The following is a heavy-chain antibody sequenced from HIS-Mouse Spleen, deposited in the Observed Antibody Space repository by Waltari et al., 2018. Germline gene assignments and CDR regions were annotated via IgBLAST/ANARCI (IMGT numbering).Heavy chain of an antibody. Sequence: QVQLVESGGGVVQPGRSLRLACAASGFTFSSYGMHWVRQAPGKGLEWVAVIWYDGSNKYYADSVQGRFTISRDNSKNTLYLQMNSLRAEDTAVYYCAKAGYRTTGTAFYWYFDLWGRGTLVTVSS. D-gene: IGHD1-1*01. CDR2: IWYDGSNK. J-gene: IGHJ2*01. CDR1: GFTFSSYG. V-gene: IGHV3-33*06. CDR3: AKAGYRTTGTAFYWYFDL.